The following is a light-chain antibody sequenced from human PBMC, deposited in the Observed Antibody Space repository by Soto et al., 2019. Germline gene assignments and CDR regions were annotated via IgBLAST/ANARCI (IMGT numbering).Light chain of an antibody. CDR1: QSVSSD. Sequence: EIVMTQSPATLSVSPGERATLSCRASQSVSSDLAWYQQKPGQAPSLLIYGASTRATGIPARFSGSGSGTEFTLSISSLQSEDFAVYYCQQYNDWPSTFGQGTRLEIK. CDR3: QQYNDWPST. V-gene: IGKV3D-15*01. J-gene: IGKJ5*01. CDR2: GAS.